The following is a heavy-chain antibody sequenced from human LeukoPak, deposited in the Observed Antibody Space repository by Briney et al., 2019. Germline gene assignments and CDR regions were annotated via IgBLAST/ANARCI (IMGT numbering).Heavy chain of an antibody. J-gene: IGHJ4*02. CDR1: GFTFSSYA. CDR2: LSYDGSDK. CDR3: ARGRGYRFDC. V-gene: IGHV3-30*04. Sequence: PGGSLRLSCAASGFTFSSYAIHWVCQAPGKGREWVAVLSYDGSDKPFADSVEGRITTSRDNSKNTVSLQMNSVRAEDTAVYYCARGRGYRFDCWGQGTPVTVSS. D-gene: IGHD5-18*01.